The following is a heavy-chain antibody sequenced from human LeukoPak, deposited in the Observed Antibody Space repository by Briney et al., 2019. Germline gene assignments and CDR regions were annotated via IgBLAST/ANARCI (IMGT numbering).Heavy chain of an antibody. CDR3: ARDYYDSSGYFNSGMDAFDI. V-gene: IGHV3-11*04. Sequence: GGSLRLSCAASGFTFSDYYMSWIRQAPGKGLEWVSYISSSGSTIYYADSVKGRFTISRDNAKNSQYLQMNSLRAEDTAVYYCARDYYDSSGYFNSGMDAFDIWGQGTMVTVSS. CDR1: GFTFSDYY. D-gene: IGHD3-22*01. CDR2: ISSSGSTI. J-gene: IGHJ3*02.